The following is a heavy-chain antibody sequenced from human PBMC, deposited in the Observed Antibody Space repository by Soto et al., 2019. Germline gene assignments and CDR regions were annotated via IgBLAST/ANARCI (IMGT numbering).Heavy chain of an antibody. CDR2: ISYDGSNK. D-gene: IGHD3-10*01. Sequence: LRLSCAASGFTFSSYAMHWVRQAPGKGLEWVAVISYDGSNKYYADSVKGRFTISRDNSKNTLYLQMNSLRAEDTAVYYCASIISPRAPHDYWGQGTLVTVSS. CDR3: ASIISPRAPHDY. V-gene: IGHV3-30-3*01. CDR1: GFTFSSYA. J-gene: IGHJ4*02.